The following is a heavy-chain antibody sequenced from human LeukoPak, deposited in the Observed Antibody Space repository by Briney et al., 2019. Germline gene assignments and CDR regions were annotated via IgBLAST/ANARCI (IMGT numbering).Heavy chain of an antibody. CDR1: GFTFSSYA. J-gene: IGHJ4*02. V-gene: IGHV3-23*01. CDR2: ISSSDGGT. D-gene: IGHD1-26*01. Sequence: GGSLRLSCAGSGFTFSSYAMAWVRQTPEKGLEWVAIISSSDGGTYYTDSVKGRFTISRDNAKNSLYLQMNSLRADDTAVYYCVKDSPPRYSGSPPAYWGQGTLVTVSS. CDR3: VKDSPPRYSGSPPAY.